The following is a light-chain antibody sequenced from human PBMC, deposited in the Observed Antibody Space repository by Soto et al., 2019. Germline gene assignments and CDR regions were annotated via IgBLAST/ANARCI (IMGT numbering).Light chain of an antibody. V-gene: IGKV1-39*01. CDR3: QQSYSTLWT. J-gene: IGKJ1*01. Sequence: PSSLSASVGDRVTITCRASQSISSYLNWYQQKPGKAPKLLIYAASSLQSGVPSRFSGSGSGTDFTLTISSLQPEDFATYSCQQSYSTLWTFGQGTKV. CDR2: AAS. CDR1: QSISSY.